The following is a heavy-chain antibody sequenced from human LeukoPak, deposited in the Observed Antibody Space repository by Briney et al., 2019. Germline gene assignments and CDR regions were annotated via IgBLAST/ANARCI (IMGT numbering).Heavy chain of an antibody. D-gene: IGHD5-18*01. CDR1: GFTFSSYR. Sequence: GGSLRLSCAASGFTFSSYRMNWVRQAPGKGLEWVSSISSSSSYIYYADSVKGRFTISRDNAKKSLYLQMNSLRVEDTAVYYCAREIGGDTAMVYGLDYWGQGTLVTVSS. CDR2: ISSSSSYI. J-gene: IGHJ4*02. CDR3: AREIGGDTAMVYGLDY. V-gene: IGHV3-21*01.